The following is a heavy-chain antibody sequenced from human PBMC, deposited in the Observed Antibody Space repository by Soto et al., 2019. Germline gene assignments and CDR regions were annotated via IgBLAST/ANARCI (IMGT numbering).Heavy chain of an antibody. Sequence: PGGSLRLSCAASGFTFSSYGMHWVRQAPGKGLEWVAVIWYDGSNKYYADSVKGRFTISRDNSKNTLYLQMNSLRAEDTAVYYCARGDPIAAAPLVPLTDYWGQGTMVTVSS. J-gene: IGHJ4*03. CDR3: ARGDPIAAAPLVPLTDY. CDR2: IWYDGSNK. V-gene: IGHV3-33*01. CDR1: GFTFSSYG. D-gene: IGHD6-13*01.